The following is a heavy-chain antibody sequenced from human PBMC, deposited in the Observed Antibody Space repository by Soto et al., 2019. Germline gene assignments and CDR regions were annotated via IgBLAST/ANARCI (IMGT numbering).Heavy chain of an antibody. CDR1: GFTFSSYA. J-gene: IGHJ3*02. CDR2: ISYDGST. D-gene: IGHD3-3*01. Sequence: GGSLRLSCAASGFTFSSYAMHWVRQAPGKGLEWVAVISYDGSTYYADSVKGRFTISRDNSKNTLYLQMNSLRAEDTAVYYCAKVRSVLRFLEWLFELDIWGQGTMVTVSS. V-gene: IGHV3-30-3*01. CDR3: AKVRSVLRFLEWLFELDI.